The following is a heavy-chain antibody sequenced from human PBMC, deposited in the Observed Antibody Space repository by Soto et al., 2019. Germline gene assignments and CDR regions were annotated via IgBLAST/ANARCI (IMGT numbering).Heavy chain of an antibody. J-gene: IGHJ6*02. CDR2: IIPIFGTA. D-gene: IGHD3-22*01. V-gene: IGHV1-69*13. Sequence: GSSVKVSCKASRVTFSCYAIRWVRQAPGQGLEWMGGIIPIFGTANYAQKFQGRVTITADESTSTAYMELSSLRSEDTAVYYCARDLYDSSGYYPDYYYGMDVWGQGTTVTVSS. CDR1: RVTFSCYA. CDR3: ARDLYDSSGYYPDYYYGMDV.